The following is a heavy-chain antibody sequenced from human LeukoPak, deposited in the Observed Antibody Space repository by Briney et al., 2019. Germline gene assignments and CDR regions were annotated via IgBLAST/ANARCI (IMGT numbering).Heavy chain of an antibody. V-gene: IGHV4-34*01. CDR3: ARGLGMITFGGVIVPRGFDY. D-gene: IGHD3-16*02. Sequence: SETLSLTCAVYGGSFSGYYWSWIRQPPGKGLEWIGEINHSGSTSYNPSLKSRVTISVDTSKNQFSLKLSSVTAADTAVYYCARGLGMITFGGVIVPRGFDYWGQGTLVTVSS. CDR1: GGSFSGYY. J-gene: IGHJ4*02. CDR2: INHSGST.